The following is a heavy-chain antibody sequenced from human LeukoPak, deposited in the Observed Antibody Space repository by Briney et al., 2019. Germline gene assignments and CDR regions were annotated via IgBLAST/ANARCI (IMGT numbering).Heavy chain of an antibody. D-gene: IGHD3-22*01. V-gene: IGHV1-18*01. CDR1: GYTFTSYG. CDR2: ISAYNGNT. Sequence: GASVKVSCKASGYTFTSYGISWVRQAPGQGLEWMGWISAYNGNTNYAQKLQGRVTMTTDTSTSTAYMELTSLRSDDTAVYYCARDALPGAYDSSGYSSPGAWFDPWGQGTLVTVSS. CDR3: ARDALPGAYDSSGYSSPGAWFDP. J-gene: IGHJ5*02.